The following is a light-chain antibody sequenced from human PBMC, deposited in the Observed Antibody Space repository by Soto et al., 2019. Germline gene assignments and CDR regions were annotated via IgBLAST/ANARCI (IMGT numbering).Light chain of an antibody. CDR3: QQYYTYWS. CDR2: NAS. J-gene: IGKJ1*01. V-gene: IGKV1-5*01. CDR1: QTISAW. Sequence: DSQMSHSPSPLSASVGDRVTITGRAIQTISAWLAWYQQKPGNAPKLLIYNASSLTSGVPSRFSGSRSGTEFTLPISSLQPDDFATFYCQQYYTYWSFGQGTKVEIK.